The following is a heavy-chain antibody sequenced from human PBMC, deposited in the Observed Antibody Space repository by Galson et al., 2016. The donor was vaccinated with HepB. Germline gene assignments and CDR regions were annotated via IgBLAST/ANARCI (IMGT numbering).Heavy chain of an antibody. D-gene: IGHD3-3*01. CDR2: IYSGGDT. CDR1: GLSVSKNY. J-gene: IGHJ4*02. CDR3: ARENYDLWSGYYFGGFDY. Sequence: SLRLSCAASGLSVSKNYMSWVRQAPGKGLEWVSVIYSGGDTYYADSVKGRCTISRDNSKDTVYLQMNSLRAEDTAVYYCARENYDLWSGYYFGGFDYWGQGSLVTVSS. V-gene: IGHV3-53*01.